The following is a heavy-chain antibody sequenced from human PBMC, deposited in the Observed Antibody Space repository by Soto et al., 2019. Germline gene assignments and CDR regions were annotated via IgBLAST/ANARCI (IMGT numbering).Heavy chain of an antibody. CDR3: ASDPRARGTSEFHDAFDI. CDR1: GRVISRGGYY. D-gene: IGHD3-16*01. Sequence: SLTCTFSGRVISRGGYYWRSIRQHKGKGQEWIGYIYYSGSTYYNPSLKSRVTISVDTSKNQFSLKLSSVTAADTAVYCFASDPRARGTSEFHDAFDIWGQGTMVTVSS. V-gene: IGHV4-31*03. J-gene: IGHJ3*02. CDR2: IYYSGST.